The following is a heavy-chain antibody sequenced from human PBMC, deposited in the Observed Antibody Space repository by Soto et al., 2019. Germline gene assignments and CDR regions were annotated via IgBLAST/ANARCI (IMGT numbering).Heavy chain of an antibody. Sequence: QVQLVQSGAEVKKPGASVKVSCKASGYTFTGYYMHWVRQAPGQGLEWMGWINPNSGGTNYAQKFQGWVPLTRDTSIRTAYMELSRLRSDDTAVYYCARGGDLYCSGGSCYSWFDPWGQGTLVTVSS. V-gene: IGHV1-2*04. J-gene: IGHJ5*02. CDR1: GYTFTGYY. CDR2: INPNSGGT. CDR3: ARGGDLYCSGGSCYSWFDP. D-gene: IGHD2-15*01.